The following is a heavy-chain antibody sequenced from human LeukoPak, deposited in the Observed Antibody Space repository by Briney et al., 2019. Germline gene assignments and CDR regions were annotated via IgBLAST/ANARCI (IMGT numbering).Heavy chain of an antibody. CDR3: SRGAARMVEMGTIISFEY. V-gene: IGHV3-21*01. CDR2: ISSGSSAI. D-gene: IGHD5-24*01. CDR1: GFTFTTYS. J-gene: IGHJ4*02. Sequence: GALRLSCEASGFTFTTYSMTWVRQAPGKGLEWVSIISSGSSAIFSADALKGRFTISRDDAKNLLYLDMNSLRAEDTAVYYCSRGAARMVEMGTIISFEYWGQGTLVTVSS.